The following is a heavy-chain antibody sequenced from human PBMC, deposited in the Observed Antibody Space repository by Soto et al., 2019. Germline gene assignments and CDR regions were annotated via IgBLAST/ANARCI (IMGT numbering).Heavy chain of an antibody. J-gene: IGHJ4*02. V-gene: IGHV1-18*01. CDR1: GYTFTRYG. Sequence: QVQLVQSGAEVKKPGASVKVSCKASGYTFTRYGISWVRQAPGQGLEWMGWISAYNGNTNYAQKLQGRVTMTTDTSTSTAYMELRSLRSDDTAVYYCARDLKGSYYDFWSGPDYWGQGTLVTVSS. D-gene: IGHD3-3*01. CDR3: ARDLKGSYYDFWSGPDY. CDR2: ISAYNGNT.